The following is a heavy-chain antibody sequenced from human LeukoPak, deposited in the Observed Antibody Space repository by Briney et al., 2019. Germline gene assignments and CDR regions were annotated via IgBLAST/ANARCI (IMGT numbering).Heavy chain of an antibody. CDR3: ASHTGAGANFRPFDI. CDR1: GFTVSSNY. Sequence: GGSLRLSCAASGFTVSSNYMSWVRQAPGKGLEWVSSISGSSSFIYYADSVKGRFTISRDNAKNSLYLQMNSLRAEDTAVYYCASHTGAGANFRPFDIWGQGTMVTVSS. V-gene: IGHV3-21*06. CDR2: ISGSSSFI. D-gene: IGHD3-10*01. J-gene: IGHJ3*02.